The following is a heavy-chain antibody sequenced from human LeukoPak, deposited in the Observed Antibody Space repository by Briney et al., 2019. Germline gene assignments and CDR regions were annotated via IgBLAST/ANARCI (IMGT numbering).Heavy chain of an antibody. CDR3: ARASRPPEWLFDY. CDR2: IYHSGST. CDR1: GGSISSGGYY. D-gene: IGHD3-3*01. Sequence: SQTLCLTCTVSGGSISSGGYYWSWIRQPPGKGLEWIGYIYHSGSTYYNPSLKSRVTISVDRSKNQFSLKLSSVTAADTAVYYCARASRPPEWLFDYWGQGTLVTVSS. V-gene: IGHV4-30-2*01. J-gene: IGHJ4*02.